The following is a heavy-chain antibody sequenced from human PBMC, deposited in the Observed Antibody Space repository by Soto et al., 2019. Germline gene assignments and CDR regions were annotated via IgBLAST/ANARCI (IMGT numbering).Heavy chain of an antibody. CDR1: GFTFSSYA. D-gene: IGHD3-22*01. CDR3: AKDLSIYSSGYYHGMDV. J-gene: IGHJ6*02. V-gene: IGHV3-23*01. CDR2: ISGSGGST. Sequence: SLRLSCAASGFTFSSYAMSWVRQAPGKGLEWVSAISGSGGSTYYADSVKGRFTISRDNSKNTLYLQMNSLRAEDTAVYYCAKDLSIYSSGYYHGMDVWGQGTTVTVSS.